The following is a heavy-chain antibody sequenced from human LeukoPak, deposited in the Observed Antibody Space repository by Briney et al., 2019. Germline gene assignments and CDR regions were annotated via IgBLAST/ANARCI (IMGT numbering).Heavy chain of an antibody. CDR2: VIDGAPRT. V-gene: IGHV3-23*01. CDR1: GFTFRNYG. D-gene: IGHD3-22*01. CDR3: AKFGMRYYYDSSGYFRPPNYFDY. J-gene: IGHJ4*02. Sequence: PGGSLRLSCAASGFTFRNYGMTWVRQAPGKGLEWVSVSAVIDGAPRTYYADSVKGRFTVSRDNSKSTVFLQMNSLRGDDTAVYYCAKFGMRYYYDSSGYFRPPNYFDYWGQGTLVAVSS.